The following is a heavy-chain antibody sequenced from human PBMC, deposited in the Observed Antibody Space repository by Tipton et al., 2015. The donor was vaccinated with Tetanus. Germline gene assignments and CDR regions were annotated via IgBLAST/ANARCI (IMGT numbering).Heavy chain of an antibody. D-gene: IGHD1-26*01. V-gene: IGHV4-31*03. CDR2: IYYTALT. Sequence: GLVKPSETLSLTCSVSGASINAGGYLWTWVRQRPGEGLEWIGNIYYTALTSYTPSLSSRVTISVDSSKNHFSLKITSVTAADTALYFCARGLPREPFYLDYWGQGKQVTVSS. CDR3: ARGLPREPFYLDY. J-gene: IGHJ4*02. CDR1: GASINAGGYL.